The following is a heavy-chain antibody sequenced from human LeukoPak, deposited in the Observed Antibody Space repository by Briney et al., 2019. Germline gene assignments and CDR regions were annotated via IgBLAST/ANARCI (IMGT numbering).Heavy chain of an antibody. CDR2: IKSKTDGETT. Sequence: GGPLRLSCVDSGFTFTNAWMSWVRQAPGKGLEWIGRIKSKTDGETTNYAEPVRGRFTISRDDSKSAVYLQMNSLKIEDTAVYYCTTDLGTYYHGSQRLIPIDYWGQGTLVTVSS. D-gene: IGHD3-10*01. CDR3: TTDLGTYYHGSQRLIPIDY. CDR1: GFTFTNAW. V-gene: IGHV3-15*01. J-gene: IGHJ4*02.